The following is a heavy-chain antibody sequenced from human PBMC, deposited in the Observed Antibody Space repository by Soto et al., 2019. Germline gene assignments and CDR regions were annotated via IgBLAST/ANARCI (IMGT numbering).Heavy chain of an antibody. Sequence: QVQLQESGPGVVEPSQTLSLTCTVSGGSINNNGYFWSWIRQPPGSGLEWIGHIYNSGSTYSNPSLMRRLTIAGDTSKNQFSLKLISVTAADTAVYYCARGPSVDKVGYWGQGTLVTVSS. V-gene: IGHV4-30-4*01. CDR2: IYNSGST. CDR1: GGSINNNGYF. D-gene: IGHD2-2*01. J-gene: IGHJ4*02. CDR3: ARGPSVDKVGY.